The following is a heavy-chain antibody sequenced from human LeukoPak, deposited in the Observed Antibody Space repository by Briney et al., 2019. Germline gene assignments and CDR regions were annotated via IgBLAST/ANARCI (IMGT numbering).Heavy chain of an antibody. CDR2: ISSSSSYI. CDR3: ASYYGDYSYYFDY. CDR1: GFTFSSYS. D-gene: IGHD4-17*01. V-gene: IGHV3-21*01. Sequence: GGSLRLSCAASGFTFSSYSMNWVRQAPGKGLEWVSSISSSSSYIYYADSVKGRFTISRDNAKNSLYLQMNSLRAEDTAVYYCASYYGDYSYYFDYWGQGTLVTVSS. J-gene: IGHJ4*02.